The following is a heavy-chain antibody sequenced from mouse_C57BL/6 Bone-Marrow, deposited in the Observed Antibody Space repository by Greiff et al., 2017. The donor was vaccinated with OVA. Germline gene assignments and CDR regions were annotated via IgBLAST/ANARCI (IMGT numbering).Heavy chain of an antibody. CDR3: ARGWTTVIFDY. V-gene: IGHV1-26*01. J-gene: IGHJ2*01. CDR2: INPNNGGT. D-gene: IGHD1-1*01. Sequence: VQLQQSGPELVKPGASVKISCKASGYTFTDYYMNWVKQSHGKSLEWIGDINPNNGGTSYNQKFKGKATLTVDKSSSTAYMELRSLTSEDSAVYYCARGWTTVIFDYWGQGTTLTVSS. CDR1: GYTFTDYY.